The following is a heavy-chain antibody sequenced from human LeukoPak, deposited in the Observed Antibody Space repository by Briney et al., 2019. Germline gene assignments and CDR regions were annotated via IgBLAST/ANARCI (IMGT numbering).Heavy chain of an antibody. V-gene: IGHV4-59*01. Sequence: SETLSLTCTVSGGSISSYYWSWIRQPPGKGLEWIGYIYYSGSTNYNPSLKSRVTISVDTSKNQFPLKLSSVTAADTAVYYCAGHGYCSSTSCLIDYWGQGTLVTVSS. CDR1: GGSISSYY. CDR3: AGHGYCSSTSCLIDY. D-gene: IGHD2-2*01. J-gene: IGHJ4*02. CDR2: IYYSGST.